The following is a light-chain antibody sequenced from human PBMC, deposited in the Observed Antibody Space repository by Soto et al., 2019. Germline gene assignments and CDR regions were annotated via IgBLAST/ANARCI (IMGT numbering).Light chain of an antibody. CDR3: CSYAGSSTAYV. J-gene: IGLJ1*01. V-gene: IGLV2-23*02. Sequence: QSVLTQPASVSGSPGQSITLSCTATSSDVGSYNLVSWYQQHPGKAPKLMIYEVSKRPSGVSNRFSGSKSGNTASLTISGLQAEDEADYYCCSYAGSSTAYVFGTGTKVTVL. CDR1: SSDVGSYNL. CDR2: EVS.